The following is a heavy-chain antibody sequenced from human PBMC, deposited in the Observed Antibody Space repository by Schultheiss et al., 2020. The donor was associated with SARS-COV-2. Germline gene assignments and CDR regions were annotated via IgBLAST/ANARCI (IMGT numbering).Heavy chain of an antibody. J-gene: IGHJ3*02. Sequence: SQTLSLTCTVSGGSVSSGSYYWSWIRQPPGKGLEWIGYIYYSGSTNYNPSLKSRVTISVDTSKNQFSLKLSSMTAADTAVYYCASGRVGYFQDAFDIWGQGTMVTVSS. D-gene: IGHD2-2*03. V-gene: IGHV4-61*01. CDR1: GGSVSSGSYY. CDR3: ASGRVGYFQDAFDI. CDR2: IYYSGST.